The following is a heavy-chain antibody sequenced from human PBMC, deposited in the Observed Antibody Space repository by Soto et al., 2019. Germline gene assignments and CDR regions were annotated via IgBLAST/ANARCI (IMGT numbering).Heavy chain of an antibody. V-gene: IGHV3-66*01. Sequence: GGSLRLSCAASGFTVSSNYMSWVRQAPGKGLEWVSVIYSGGSTYYADSVKGRFTISRDNSKNTLYLQMNSLRAEDTAVYYCARDIQLWHIDYWGQGTLVTVSS. CDR2: IYSGGST. CDR3: ARDIQLWHIDY. CDR1: GFTVSSNY. D-gene: IGHD5-18*01. J-gene: IGHJ4*02.